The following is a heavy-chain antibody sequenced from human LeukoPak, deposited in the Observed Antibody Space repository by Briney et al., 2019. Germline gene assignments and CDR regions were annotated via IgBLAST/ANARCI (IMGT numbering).Heavy chain of an antibody. Sequence: GASVRVSCKASGYTFTSYDINWVRQATGQGLERMGWMNPNSGNTGYAQKFQGRVTMTRNTSISTAYMELSSLRSEDTAVYCCASGGSMVRGVNEDYWGQGTLVTVSS. V-gene: IGHV1-8*01. CDR2: MNPNSGNT. J-gene: IGHJ4*02. CDR1: GYTFTSYD. D-gene: IGHD3-10*01. CDR3: ASGGSMVRGVNEDY.